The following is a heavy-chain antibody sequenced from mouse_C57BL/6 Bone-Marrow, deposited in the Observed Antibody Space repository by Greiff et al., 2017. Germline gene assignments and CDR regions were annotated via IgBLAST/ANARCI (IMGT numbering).Heavy chain of an antibody. J-gene: IGHJ1*03. CDR1: GYTFTSYW. CDR3: TRVTTVPGYWYFDV. D-gene: IGHD1-1*01. Sequence: VQLQQSGTVLARPGASVKMSCKTSGYTFTSYWMHWVKQRPGQGLEWIGAIYPGNSDTSYNQKFKGKAKLTAVTSASTAYMELSSLTNEDSAVYYCTRVTTVPGYWYFDVWGTGTTVTVSS. V-gene: IGHV1-5*01. CDR2: IYPGNSDT.